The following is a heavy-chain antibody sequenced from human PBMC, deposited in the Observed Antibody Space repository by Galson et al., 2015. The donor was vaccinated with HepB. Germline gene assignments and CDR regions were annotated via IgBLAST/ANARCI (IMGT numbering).Heavy chain of an antibody. CDR1: GFTFSSYA. V-gene: IGHV3-30-3*01. J-gene: IGHJ4*02. CDR3: AREGPVSAAAGLDY. Sequence: SLRLSCAASGFTFSSYAMHWVRQAPGKGLEWVAVISYDGSNKYYADSVKGRFTISRDNSKNTLYLQMNSLRAEDTAVYYCAREGPVSAAAGLDYWGQGTLVTVSS. CDR2: ISYDGSNK. D-gene: IGHD6-13*01.